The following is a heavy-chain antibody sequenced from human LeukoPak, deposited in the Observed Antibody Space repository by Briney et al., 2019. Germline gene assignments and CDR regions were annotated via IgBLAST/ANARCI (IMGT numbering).Heavy chain of an antibody. CDR1: GYALTELS. Sequence: ASVKVSCKVSGYALTELSMHWVRQAPGKGLEWMGGFDPEDGETIYAQKFQGRVTMTEDTSTDTAYMELSSLRSEDTAVYYCATGRQGGLRFLEWLSDSYYVDYWGQGTLVTVSS. D-gene: IGHD3-3*01. V-gene: IGHV1-24*01. CDR3: ATGRQGGLRFLEWLSDSYYVDY. J-gene: IGHJ4*02. CDR2: FDPEDGET.